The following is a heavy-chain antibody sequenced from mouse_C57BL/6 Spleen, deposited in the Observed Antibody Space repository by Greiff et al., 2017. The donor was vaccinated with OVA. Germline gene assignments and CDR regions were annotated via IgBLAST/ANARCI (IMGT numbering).Heavy chain of an antibody. V-gene: IGHV1-15*01. Sequence: QVQLQQSGAELVRPGASVTLSCKASGYTFTDYEMHWVKQTPVHGLEWIGAIDPETGGTAYNQKFKGKAILTADKSSSTAYMELRSLTSEDSAVYYCTRPLTTVVYYFDYWGQGTTLTVSS. CDR1: GYTFTDYE. J-gene: IGHJ2*01. D-gene: IGHD1-1*01. CDR3: TRPLTTVVYYFDY. CDR2: IDPETGGT.